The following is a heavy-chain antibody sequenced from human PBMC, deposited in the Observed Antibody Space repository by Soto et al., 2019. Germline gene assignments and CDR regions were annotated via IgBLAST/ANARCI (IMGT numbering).Heavy chain of an antibody. D-gene: IGHD5-12*01. CDR1: GGSFSGYY. J-gene: IGHJ4*02. V-gene: IGHV4-34*01. CDR2: INHSGST. CDR3: ATGWLQSTLFDY. Sequence: QVQLQQWGAGLLKPSETLSLTCAVYGGSFSGYYWSWIRQPPGKGLEWLGEINHSGSTNYNPSLKSRVTMSVDTSKNQFSLKLSSVTAADTAVYYCATGWLQSTLFDYWGQGTLVTVSS.